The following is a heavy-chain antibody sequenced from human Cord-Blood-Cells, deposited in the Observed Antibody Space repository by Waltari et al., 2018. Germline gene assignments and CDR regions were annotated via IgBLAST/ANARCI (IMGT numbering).Heavy chain of an antibody. Sequence: QLQLQESGPGLVKPSETLSLPCTVSGGSISSSSYYWGWIRQPPGKGPEWYGSIYYSGSTYYNPSLKSRVTISVDTSKNQFSLKLSSVTAADTAVYYCARPYCSSTSCYDAFDIWGQGTMVTVSS. CDR2: IYYSGST. J-gene: IGHJ3*02. CDR3: ARPYCSSTSCYDAFDI. V-gene: IGHV4-39*01. CDR1: GGSISSSSYY. D-gene: IGHD2-2*01.